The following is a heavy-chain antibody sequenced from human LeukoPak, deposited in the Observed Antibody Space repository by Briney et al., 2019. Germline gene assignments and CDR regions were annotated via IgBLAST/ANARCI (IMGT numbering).Heavy chain of an antibody. J-gene: IGHJ3*02. CDR2: TYYGAKWYN. V-gene: IGHV6-1*01. D-gene: IGHD1-14*01. CDR1: GDSVSNNGVA. CDR3: SRQAYRAFNI. Sequence: SQTLSLTCVISGDSVSNNGVAWNWIRQSPSRGLEWLGRTYYGAKWYNEFAVSVKSRITINPDTSKNQFSLQLNSVTPEDTAVYYCSRQAYRAFNIWGQGTMVTVSS.